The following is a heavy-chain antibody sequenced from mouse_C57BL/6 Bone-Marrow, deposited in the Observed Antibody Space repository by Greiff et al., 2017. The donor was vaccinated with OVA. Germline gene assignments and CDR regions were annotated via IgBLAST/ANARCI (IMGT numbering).Heavy chain of an antibody. J-gene: IGHJ2*01. D-gene: IGHD5-1*01. Sequence: EVKVVESGGGLVKPGGSLKLSCAASGFTFSSYAMSWVRQTPEKRLEWVATISDGGSYTYYPDNVKGRFTISRDNAKNNLYLQMSHLKSEDTAMYYCARRSNYFDYWGQGTTLTVSS. CDR3: ARRSNYFDY. CDR1: GFTFSSYA. V-gene: IGHV5-4*03. CDR2: ISDGGSYT.